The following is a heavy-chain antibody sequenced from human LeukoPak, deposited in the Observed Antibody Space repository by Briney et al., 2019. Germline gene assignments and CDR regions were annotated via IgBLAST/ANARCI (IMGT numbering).Heavy chain of an antibody. CDR1: GFTFSSYE. D-gene: IGHD6-19*01. V-gene: IGHV4-34*08. CDR2: IYHSGST. Sequence: GSLRLSCAASGFTFSSYEMNWVRQAPGKGLEWIGSIYHSGSTYYNPSLKSRVTISVDTSKNQFSLKLSSVTAADTAVYYCAQKQWLTADFDYWGQGTLVTVSS. J-gene: IGHJ4*02. CDR3: AQKQWLTADFDY.